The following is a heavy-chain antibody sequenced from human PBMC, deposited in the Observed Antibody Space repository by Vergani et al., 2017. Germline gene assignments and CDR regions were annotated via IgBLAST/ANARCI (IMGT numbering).Heavy chain of an antibody. Sequence: QLQLQESGSGLVKPSQTLSLTCGVSGGSISSGGYSWSWIRQPPGKGLEWIGYIYHSGSTYYNPSLKSRVTISVDRSKNQFSLKLSSVTAADTAVYYCARLRYDSSGYYYGNYFDYWGQGTLVTVSS. CDR1: GGSISSGGYS. D-gene: IGHD3-22*01. V-gene: IGHV4-30-2*01. CDR2: IYHSGST. CDR3: ARLRYDSSGYYYGNYFDY. J-gene: IGHJ4*02.